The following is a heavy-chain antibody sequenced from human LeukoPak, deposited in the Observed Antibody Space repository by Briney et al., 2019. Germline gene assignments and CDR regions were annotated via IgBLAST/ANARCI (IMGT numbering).Heavy chain of an antibody. CDR3: WAGSDILPGHQGGIDY. J-gene: IGHJ4*02. D-gene: IGHD3-9*01. CDR2: IRRKANGNAT. V-gene: IGHV3-73*01. CDR1: GFTFRGPA. Sequence: GGSLRISCAAAGFTFRGPAMHLVLQASGKGLDWVGRIRRKANGNATAYAASVKGRFTISRDDSKNTAYLQMISLRTEETSVYYCWAGSDILPGHQGGIDYWGQGTLVTVAS.